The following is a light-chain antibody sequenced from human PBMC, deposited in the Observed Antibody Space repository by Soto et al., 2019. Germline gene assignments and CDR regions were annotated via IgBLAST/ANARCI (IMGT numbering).Light chain of an antibody. J-gene: IGKJ1*01. CDR3: QQYNSYSRT. V-gene: IGKV1-5*03. Sequence: IQMTQSPSTLSASVGDRVTITCRASQIISSWLSWYQQKPGKAPKLLIYKASSLESGVPSRFSGSGSGTEFTLTISSLQPDDFTTYYCQQYNSYSRTFGQGTKVDI. CDR2: KAS. CDR1: QIISSW.